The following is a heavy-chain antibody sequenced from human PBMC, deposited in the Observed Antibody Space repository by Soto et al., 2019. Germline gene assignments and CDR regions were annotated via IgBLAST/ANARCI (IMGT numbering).Heavy chain of an antibody. CDR2: ISWNSGSI. CDR1: GFTFDDYA. V-gene: IGHV3-9*01. J-gene: IGHJ4*02. Sequence: GGSLRLSCAASGFTFDDYAMHWVRQAPGKGLEWVSGISWNSGSIGYADSVKGRFTISRDNAKNSLYLQMNSLRAEDTALYYCAAGYCSSTSCYSLDYWGQGTLVTVSS. CDR3: AAGYCSSTSCYSLDY. D-gene: IGHD2-2*01.